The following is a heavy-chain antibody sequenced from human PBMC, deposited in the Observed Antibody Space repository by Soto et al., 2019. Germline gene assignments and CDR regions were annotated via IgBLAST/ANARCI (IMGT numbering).Heavy chain of an antibody. CDR3: ARSQGRFYGSGSYKGLDV. CDR2: IWYDGSNK. J-gene: IGHJ6*04. Sequence: QVQLVESGVGVVQPGTSLRLSCAASGFTFRSYGMHWVRQAPGKGLEWVAVIWYDGSNKYYADSVKGRFTISRDNPKNTLYLQMNSLRVEDTAVYYCARSQGRFYGSGSYKGLDVWGKGTTVTVSS. V-gene: IGHV3-33*01. D-gene: IGHD3-10*01. CDR1: GFTFRSYG.